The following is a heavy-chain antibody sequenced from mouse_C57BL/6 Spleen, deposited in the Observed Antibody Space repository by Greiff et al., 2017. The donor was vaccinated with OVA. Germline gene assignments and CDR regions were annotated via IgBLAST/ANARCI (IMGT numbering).Heavy chain of an antibody. J-gene: IGHJ1*03. CDR1: GFTFSSYG. CDR2: ISSGGSYT. Sequence: EVKVVESGGDLVKPGGSLKLSCAASGFTFSSYGMSWVRQTPDKRLEWGATISSGGSYTYYPDSVKGRSTISRDNAKNTLYLQMSSLKSEDTAMYYCARQSAVVAPDWYFDVWGTGTTVAVSS. CDR3: ARQSAVVAPDWYFDV. D-gene: IGHD1-1*01. V-gene: IGHV5-6*01.